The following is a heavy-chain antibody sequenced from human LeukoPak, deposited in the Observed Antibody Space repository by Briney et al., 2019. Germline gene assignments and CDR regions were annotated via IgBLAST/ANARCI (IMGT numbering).Heavy chain of an antibody. Sequence: PSETLSLTCTVSGGSISSYYWSWIRQPPGKGLEWIGYIYYSGSTNYNPSLKSRVTISVDTSKNQFSLKLSSVTAADTAVYYCARDLGYSSGWWGQGTLVTVSS. CDR3: ARDLGYSSGW. D-gene: IGHD6-19*01. J-gene: IGHJ4*02. CDR1: GGSISSYY. CDR2: IYYSGST. V-gene: IGHV4-59*12.